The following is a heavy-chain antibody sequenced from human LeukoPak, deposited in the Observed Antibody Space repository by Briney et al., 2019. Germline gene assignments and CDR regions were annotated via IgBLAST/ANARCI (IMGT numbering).Heavy chain of an antibody. CDR3: ATVAAAGHPPFEY. J-gene: IGHJ4*02. CDR1: GFTVSSNY. Sequence: PGGSLRLSCAASGFTVSSNYMSWVRQAPGKGLEWVSVIYSGGSTYYADSVKGRFTISRDNSKNTLYLQMNSLRAEDTAVYYCATVAAAGHPPFEYWGQGTLVTVSS. D-gene: IGHD6-13*01. V-gene: IGHV3-66*01. CDR2: IYSGGST.